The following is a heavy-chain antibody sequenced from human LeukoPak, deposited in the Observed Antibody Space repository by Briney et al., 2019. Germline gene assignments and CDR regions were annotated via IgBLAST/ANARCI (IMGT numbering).Heavy chain of an antibody. J-gene: IGHJ4*02. CDR2: IYYSGST. Sequence: KPSETLSLTCTVSGGSISSYYWSWIRQPPGKGLEWIGYIYYSGSTNYNPSLKSRVTISVDTSKNQFSLKLSSVTAADTAVYYCARGPGIAARPTPYYFDYWGQGTLVTVSS. D-gene: IGHD6-6*01. CDR1: GGSISSYY. V-gene: IGHV4-59*12. CDR3: ARGPGIAARPTPYYFDY.